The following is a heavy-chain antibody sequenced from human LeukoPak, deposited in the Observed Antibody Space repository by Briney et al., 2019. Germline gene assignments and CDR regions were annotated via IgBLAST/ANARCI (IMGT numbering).Heavy chain of an antibody. Sequence: GGSLRLSCAASGFTFSGYYMSWIRQAPGKGLEWVSYISSSSSYTNYADSVKGRFTISRDNAKNSLYLQMNSLRAEDTAVYYCARGNVARLLRFGELEDWFDPWGQGTLVTVSS. CDR2: ISSSSSYT. J-gene: IGHJ5*02. D-gene: IGHD3-10*01. V-gene: IGHV3-11*06. CDR1: GFTFSGYY. CDR3: ARGNVARLLRFGELEDWFDP.